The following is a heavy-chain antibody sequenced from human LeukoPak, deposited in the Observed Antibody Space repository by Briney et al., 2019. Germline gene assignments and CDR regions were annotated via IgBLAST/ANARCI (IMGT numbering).Heavy chain of an antibody. J-gene: IGHJ4*02. CDR3: ARAQRADEHKTEIQLWLQPDY. CDR1: GYTFTSYY. CDR2: INPNSGGT. D-gene: IGHD5-18*01. Sequence: ASVKVSCKASGYTFTSYYMHWVRQAPGQGLEWMGWINPNSGGTNYAQKFQGRVTMTRDTSISTAYMELSRLRSDDTAVYYCARAQRADEHKTEIQLWLQPDYWGQGTLVTVSS. V-gene: IGHV1-2*02.